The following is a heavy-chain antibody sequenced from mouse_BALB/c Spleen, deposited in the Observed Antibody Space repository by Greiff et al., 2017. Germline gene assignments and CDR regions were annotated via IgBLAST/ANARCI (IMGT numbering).Heavy chain of an antibody. V-gene: IGHV3-2*02. J-gene: IGHJ4*01. CDR1: GYSITSDYA. CDR2: ISYSGST. D-gene: IGHD3-1*01. Sequence: EVKLVESGPGLVKPSQSLSLTCTVTGYSITSDYAWNWIRQFPGNKLEWMGYISYSGSTSYNPSLKSRISITRDTSKNQFFLQLNSVTTEDTATYYCARQLGLPYAMDYWGQGTSVTVSS. CDR3: ARQLGLPYAMDY.